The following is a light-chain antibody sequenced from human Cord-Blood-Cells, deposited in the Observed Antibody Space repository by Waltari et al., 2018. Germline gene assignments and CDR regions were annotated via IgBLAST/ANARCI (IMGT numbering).Light chain of an antibody. CDR2: AVS. V-gene: IGLV2-14*01. CDR3: SSYTSSSTWV. Sequence: QSALPQPASVSGSPGQSITISCTATSSDVGGYNYVPWYQQHPGKAPKLMIYAVSNRPSGVSNRFSGSKSGNTASLTISGLQAEDEADYYCSSYTSSSTWVFGGGTKLTVL. J-gene: IGLJ3*02. CDR1: SSDVGGYNY.